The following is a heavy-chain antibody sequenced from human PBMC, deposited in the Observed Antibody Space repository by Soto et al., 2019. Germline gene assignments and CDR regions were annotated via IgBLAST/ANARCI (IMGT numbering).Heavy chain of an antibody. CDR3: AKAGDSYYYNGLDV. V-gene: IGHV3-23*01. Sequence: EVQLLESGGGLVQPGGSLRLSCAASGFTFSNYAMTWVRQAPGKGLEWVSFISVSGGSTIYADSVKGRFTISRDNSKNTLYLQMNSLRAEDTAVYYCAKAGDSYYYNGLDVWGQGTTVTVSS. CDR2: ISVSGGST. D-gene: IGHD5-12*01. CDR1: GFTFSNYA. J-gene: IGHJ6*02.